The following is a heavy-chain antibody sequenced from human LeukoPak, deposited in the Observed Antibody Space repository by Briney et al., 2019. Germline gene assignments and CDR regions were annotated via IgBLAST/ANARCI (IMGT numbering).Heavy chain of an antibody. J-gene: IGHJ4*02. Sequence: GGSLRLSCAASGYTFSSYGMHWVRQAPGKGLEWVAYIWYDGSKKEYVDSVKGRFTISRDDSKNTLYLQMNSLRVEDTAVYYCAREVKGRGYSGYVATGWGQGTLVTVSS. D-gene: IGHD5-12*01. CDR1: GYTFSSYG. CDR3: AREVKGRGYSGYVATG. CDR2: IWYDGSKK. V-gene: IGHV3-33*01.